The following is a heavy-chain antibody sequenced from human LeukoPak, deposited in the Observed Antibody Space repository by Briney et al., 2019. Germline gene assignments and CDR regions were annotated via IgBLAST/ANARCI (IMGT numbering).Heavy chain of an antibody. CDR2: VSTGGAAT. V-gene: IGHV3-23*01. J-gene: IGHJ4*02. D-gene: IGHD3-10*01. CDR1: GFTFSSFS. Sequence: GGSLRLSCAASGFTFSSFSMNWVRQAPGKGLEWVSTVSTGGAATYYADSVKGRFTISRDNSKNTLYLQMNSLRAEDTAVYYCARGGYGSGSYYPNDYWGQGTLVTVSS. CDR3: ARGGYGSGSYYPNDY.